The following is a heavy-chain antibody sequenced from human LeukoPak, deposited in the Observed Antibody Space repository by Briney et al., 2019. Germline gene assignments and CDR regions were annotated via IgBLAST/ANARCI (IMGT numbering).Heavy chain of an antibody. D-gene: IGHD2-8*01. CDR3: AKAAPGYCTNGVCYPTYYFDY. V-gene: IGHV3-23*01. J-gene: IGHJ4*02. CDR1: GFTFSSYA. CDR2: ISGSGGST. Sequence: RGSLRLSCAASGFTFSSYAMSWVRQAPGKGLEWVSAISGSGGSTYYADSVKGRFTISRDNSKNTLYLQMNSLRAEDTAVYYCAKAAPGYCTNGVCYPTYYFDYWGQGTLVTVSS.